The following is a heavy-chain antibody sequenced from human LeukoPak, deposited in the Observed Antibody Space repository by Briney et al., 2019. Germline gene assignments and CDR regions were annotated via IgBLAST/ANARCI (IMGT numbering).Heavy chain of an antibody. D-gene: IGHD3-10*01. Sequence: PSETLSLTCTVSGYSISSGYYWGWIRQPPGKGLEWIGSIYHSGSTYYNPSLKSRVTISVDTSKNQFSLKLSSVTAADTAVYYCAREGSGAYYHFYYMDVWGKGTTVTVSS. CDR1: GYSISSGYY. J-gene: IGHJ6*03. CDR3: AREGSGAYYHFYYMDV. V-gene: IGHV4-38-2*02. CDR2: IYHSGST.